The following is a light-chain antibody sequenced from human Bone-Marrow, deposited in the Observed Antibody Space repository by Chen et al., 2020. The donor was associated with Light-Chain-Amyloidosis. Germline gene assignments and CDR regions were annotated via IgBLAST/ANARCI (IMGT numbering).Light chain of an antibody. CDR1: ASLLHANGYPY. Sequence: DIVLTQSPLSLPVTPGEPASISCRSSASLLHANGYPYLDWYLQKPGQSPQLLIYLGSNRASGVPDRFSGSGSGTDFTLKISRVETEDVGVYYCMQARQGPFTFGPGTKVDIK. J-gene: IGKJ3*01. CDR2: LGS. V-gene: IGKV2-28*01. CDR3: MQARQGPFT.